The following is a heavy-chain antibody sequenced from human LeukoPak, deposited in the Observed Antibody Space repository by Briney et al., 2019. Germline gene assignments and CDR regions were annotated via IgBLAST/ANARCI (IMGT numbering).Heavy chain of an antibody. V-gene: IGHV3-23*01. Sequence: GGSLRISCAASGFTFSSYAMSWVRQAPGKGLEWVSAISGSGGSTYYADSVKGRFTISRDNSKNTLYLQMNSLRAEDTAVYYCAKVGIVVVVAASPHFDYWGQGTLVTVSS. D-gene: IGHD2-15*01. CDR1: GFTFSSYA. CDR3: AKVGIVVVVAASPHFDY. CDR2: ISGSGGST. J-gene: IGHJ4*02.